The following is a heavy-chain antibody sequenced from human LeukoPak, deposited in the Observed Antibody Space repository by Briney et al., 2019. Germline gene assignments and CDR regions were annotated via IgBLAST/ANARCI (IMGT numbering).Heavy chain of an antibody. CDR3: ARDIAIVATTYPYYYYYGMDV. J-gene: IGHJ6*02. V-gene: IGHV1-69*04. D-gene: IGHD5-12*01. Sequence: ASVKVSCKVSGYTLTELSMHWVRQAPGQGLEWMGRIIPILGIANYAQKFQGRVTITADKSTSTAYMELSSLRSEDTAVYYCARDIAIVATTYPYYYYYGMDVWGQGTTVTVSS. CDR2: IIPILGIA. CDR1: GYTLTELS.